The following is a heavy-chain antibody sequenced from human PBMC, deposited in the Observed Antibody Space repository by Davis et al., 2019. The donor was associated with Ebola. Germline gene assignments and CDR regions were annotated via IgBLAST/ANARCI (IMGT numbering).Heavy chain of an antibody. V-gene: IGHV3-23*01. CDR1: GFTFSTYA. CDR2: IRGSGGDT. J-gene: IGHJ4*02. D-gene: IGHD6-13*01. Sequence: GESLKISCAASGFTFSTYAMSWVRQAPGKGLEWVSGIRGSGGDTYYADSVKGRFTISRDNSKNTLSLQMKSLRAEDTAVYYCAREGRAIAEAGTEIPKYWGQGTLVTVSS. CDR3: AREGRAIAEAGTEIPKY.